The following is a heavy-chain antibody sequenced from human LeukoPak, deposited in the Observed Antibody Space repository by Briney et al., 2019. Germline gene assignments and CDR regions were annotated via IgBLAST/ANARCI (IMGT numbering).Heavy chain of an antibody. J-gene: IGHJ6*02. CDR3: ARPSSSWYPYPDYYYYGMDV. CDR1: GYTFTSYG. Sequence: ASVKVSCKASGYTFTSYGISWVRQAPGQGLEWMGWISAYNGNTNYAQKLQGRVTMTTDTSTSTAYMELRSLRSDDTAVYYCARPSSSWYPYPDYYYYGMDVWGRGTTVTVSS. CDR2: ISAYNGNT. V-gene: IGHV1-18*01. D-gene: IGHD6-13*01.